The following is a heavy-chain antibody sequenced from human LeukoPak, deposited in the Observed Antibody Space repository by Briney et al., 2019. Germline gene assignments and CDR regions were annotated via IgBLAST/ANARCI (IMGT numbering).Heavy chain of an antibody. CDR3: ARDDYNFWSGSYDYYYYYMDV. D-gene: IGHD3-3*01. V-gene: IGHV3-7*01. J-gene: IGHJ6*03. CDR1: GFTFSTYW. Sequence: PGGSLRLSCAASGFTFSTYWMSWVRQAPWKGLEWVANINKDGNKKYYVDSVKGRFTISRDNAKKSLYLQMNSLKAEDTAVYYCARDDYNFWSGSYDYYYYYMDVWGKGTTVTVSS. CDR2: INKDGNKK.